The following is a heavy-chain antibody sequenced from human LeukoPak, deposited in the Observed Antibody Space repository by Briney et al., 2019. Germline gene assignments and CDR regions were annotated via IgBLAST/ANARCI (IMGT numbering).Heavy chain of an antibody. D-gene: IGHD3-16*01. J-gene: IGHJ5*02. V-gene: IGHV3-23*03. CDR2: IYSGGST. CDR3: TTDWLTWWFDP. Sequence: GGSLRLSCAASGFTFSSYAMSWVRQAPGKGLEWVSFIYSGGSTNYADSGKGQFTLFRDNSKNTLYLQMNSLKTEDTAVYYCTTDWLTWWFDPWGQGTLVTVSS. CDR1: GFTFSSYA.